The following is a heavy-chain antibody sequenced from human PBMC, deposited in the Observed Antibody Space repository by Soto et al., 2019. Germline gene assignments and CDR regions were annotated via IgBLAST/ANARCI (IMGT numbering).Heavy chain of an antibody. CDR2: ISGYNGDT. J-gene: IGHJ4*02. D-gene: IGHD6-13*01. Sequence: QGQLVQSEAEVKKPGASVKVSCKASGYTFTRYGISWVRQAPGQGLEWMGWISGYNGDTNYAQKFQGRVIRTIDTSTGTAFMELRSLTSDDTAVYYCARDLAAGNCDYWGQGTLVTVSS. CDR3: ARDLAAGNCDY. CDR1: GYTFTRYG. V-gene: IGHV1-18*01.